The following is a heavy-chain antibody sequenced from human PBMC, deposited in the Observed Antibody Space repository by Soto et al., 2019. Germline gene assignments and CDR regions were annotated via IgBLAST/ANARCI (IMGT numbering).Heavy chain of an antibody. V-gene: IGHV3-30-3*01. CDR1: GFTFSSYA. CDR2: ISYDGSNK. D-gene: IGHD3-3*01. Sequence: GGSLRLSCAASGFTFSSYAMHWVRQAPGKGLEWVAVISYDGSNKYYADSVKGRFTISRDNSKNTLYLRMNSLRAEDTAVYYCARDNYGITIFGVAPNYYYYGMDVWGQGTTVTVSS. J-gene: IGHJ6*02. CDR3: ARDNYGITIFGVAPNYYYYGMDV.